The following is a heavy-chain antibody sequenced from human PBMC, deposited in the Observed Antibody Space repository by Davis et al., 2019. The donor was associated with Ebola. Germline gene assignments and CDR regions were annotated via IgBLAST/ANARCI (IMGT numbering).Heavy chain of an antibody. J-gene: IGHJ4*02. D-gene: IGHD6-13*01. Sequence: PSETLSLTCTVSGDSISSFYWSWIRQPPGKGLEWIGYIYYTGSTNYNPSLESRVTISVDTSKNQFSLKLSSVTAADTAAYYCARGGYSSSWYVNYWGQGTLVTVSS. CDR2: IYYTGST. CDR1: GDSISSFY. CDR3: ARGGYSSSWYVNY. V-gene: IGHV4-59*12.